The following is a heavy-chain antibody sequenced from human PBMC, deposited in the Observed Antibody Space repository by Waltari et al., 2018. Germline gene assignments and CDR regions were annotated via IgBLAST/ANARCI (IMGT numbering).Heavy chain of an antibody. CDR1: GFTFSTYV. V-gene: IGHV3-23*01. CDR2: ISDGSGII. J-gene: IGHJ4*02. D-gene: IGHD7-27*01. CDR3: ARGSGVDS. Sequence: EVQLLESGGGLVQPGGSLRLSCAASGFTFSTYVMNWVRQAPGKGLEWVSSISDGSGIINYADSVKGRFTISRDNSKNTLYLQMNSLRAEDTAVYYCARGSGVDSWGQGTLVTISS.